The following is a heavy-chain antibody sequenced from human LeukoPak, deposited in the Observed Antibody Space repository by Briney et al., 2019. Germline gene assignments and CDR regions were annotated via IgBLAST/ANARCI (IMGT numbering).Heavy chain of an antibody. D-gene: IGHD4-23*01. CDR2: INPSGGST. V-gene: IGHV1-46*01. Sequence: ASVKVSCKASGYTFTSYYMHWVRQAPGQGLEWMGIINPSGGSTSYAQKFQGRVTMTRDTSTSTVYMELRSLRSDDTAVYYCSRNDYGGKWMDYWGQGTLVTVSS. CDR1: GYTFTSYY. J-gene: IGHJ4*02. CDR3: SRNDYGGKWMDY.